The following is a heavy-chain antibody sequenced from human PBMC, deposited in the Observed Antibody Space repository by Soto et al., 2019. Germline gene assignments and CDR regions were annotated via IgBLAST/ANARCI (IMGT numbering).Heavy chain of an antibody. J-gene: IGHJ6*03. CDR2: INHSGST. Sequence: SETLSLTCGVYGGSFSGYYWSWIRQPPGKGLEWIGEINHSGSTNYNPSLKSRVTISVDTSKNQFSLKLSSVTAADTAVYYCARGLSSLGYYDFWSGYPSYYYYYYYMDVWGKGTTVTVSS. D-gene: IGHD3-3*01. CDR1: GGSFSGYY. CDR3: ARGLSSLGYYDFWSGYPSYYYYYYYMDV. V-gene: IGHV4-34*01.